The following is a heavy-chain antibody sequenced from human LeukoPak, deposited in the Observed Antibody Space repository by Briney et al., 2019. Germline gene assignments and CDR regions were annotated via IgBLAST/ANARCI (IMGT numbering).Heavy chain of an antibody. V-gene: IGHV4-4*02. J-gene: IGHJ4*02. D-gene: IGHD3-10*01. CDR1: GGSLSSSPW. CDR2: ISHSGTT. CDR3: AGVTLVRGVLD. Sequence: SETLSLTCAVSGGSLSSSPWWTWVRRPPGKGLEWIGEISHSGTTNYNPSLKSRVTISVDKSKNLFSLRLTSVNAADTAIYYCAGVTLVRGVLDWGQGTLVTVSS.